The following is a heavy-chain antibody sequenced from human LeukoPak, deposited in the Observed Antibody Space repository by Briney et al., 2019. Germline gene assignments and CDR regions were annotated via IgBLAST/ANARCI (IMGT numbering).Heavy chain of an antibody. CDR3: ARRPENSNSQPYYFDY. CDR1: GYTFTSYG. D-gene: IGHD4-4*01. V-gene: IGHV1-18*01. Sequence: ASVKVSCKASGYTFTSYGISWVRQAPGQGLEWMGWISAYNGNTNYAQKLQGRVTMTTDTSTSTAYMELRSLRSDDTAVYYCARRPENSNSQPYYFDYWGQGTLVTVSS. CDR2: ISAYNGNT. J-gene: IGHJ4*02.